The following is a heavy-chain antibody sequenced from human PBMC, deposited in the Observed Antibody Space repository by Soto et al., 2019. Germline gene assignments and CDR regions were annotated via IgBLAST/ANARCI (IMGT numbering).Heavy chain of an antibody. CDR1: GFTFSSYG. D-gene: IGHD2-21*02. Sequence: AGGSLRLSCAASGFTFSSYGMHWVRQAPGKGLEWVAVIWYDGSNKYYADSVKGRFTISRDNSKNTLYLQMNSLRAEDTAVYYCARDPSIVVVTAAPYYYYGMDVWGQGTTVTVSS. CDR2: IWYDGSNK. J-gene: IGHJ6*02. CDR3: ARDPSIVVVTAAPYYYYGMDV. V-gene: IGHV3-33*01.